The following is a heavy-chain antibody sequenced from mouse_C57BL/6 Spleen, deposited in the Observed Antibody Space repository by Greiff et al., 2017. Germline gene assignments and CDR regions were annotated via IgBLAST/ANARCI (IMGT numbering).Heavy chain of an antibody. V-gene: IGHV1-55*01. Sequence: VQLQQPGAELVKPGASVKMSCKASGYTFTSYWITWVKQRPGQGLEWIGDIYPGSGSTNYNEKFKSKATLTVDTSSSTAYMQLSSLTSEDSAVYYCANYGSSYVFFDYWGQGTTLTVSS. CDR2: IYPGSGST. D-gene: IGHD1-1*01. CDR3: ANYGSSYVFFDY. CDR1: GYTFTSYW. J-gene: IGHJ2*01.